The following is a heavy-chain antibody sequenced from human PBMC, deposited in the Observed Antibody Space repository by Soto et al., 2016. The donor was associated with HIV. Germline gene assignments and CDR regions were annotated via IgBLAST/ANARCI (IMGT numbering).Heavy chain of an antibody. CDR3: LRDTFGPDDY. Sequence: EVQLVESGGNLVQPGGSLRLSCAASGFSSSNYWMHWVRQAPGKGLVWVSRINEDGSTTNYADSVRGRFTISRDYAKNTLYLQMNILRVEDTAVYYCLRDTFGPDDYWGQGTLVTVSS. CDR2: INEDGSTT. CDR1: GFSSSNYW. D-gene: IGHD3-16*01. J-gene: IGHJ4*02. V-gene: IGHV3-74*01.